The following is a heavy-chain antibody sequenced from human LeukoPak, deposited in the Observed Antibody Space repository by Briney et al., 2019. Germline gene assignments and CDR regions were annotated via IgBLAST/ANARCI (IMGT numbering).Heavy chain of an antibody. V-gene: IGHV4-39*07. CDR2: IYSSGST. J-gene: IGHJ6*03. Sequence: SETLSLTCSVSGASISSGSNYWGWIRQPPGKTLEWIGSIYSSGSTYYNPSLKSRVIIIIDTPKNHFSLTLSSVTAADTAVYYCARGRYSYGYYYMDVWGKGTTVTVSS. CDR1: GASISSGSNY. D-gene: IGHD5-18*01. CDR3: ARGRYSYGYYYMDV.